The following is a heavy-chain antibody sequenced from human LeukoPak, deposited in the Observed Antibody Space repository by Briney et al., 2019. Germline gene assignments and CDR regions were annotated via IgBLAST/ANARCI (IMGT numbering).Heavy chain of an antibody. CDR3: ARYCSGGTCYVGLI. D-gene: IGHD2-15*01. Sequence: GGSLRLSCAASGFTFSTYGTHWVRQAPGKGLEWVAVIRSDGSSEYYADSVKGRFIISRDNSKNTLYLQICRQRAEDTAVYYCARYCSGGTCYVGLIWGQGTLVTVSS. CDR2: IRSDGSSE. CDR1: GFTFSTYG. V-gene: IGHV3-33*01. J-gene: IGHJ4*02.